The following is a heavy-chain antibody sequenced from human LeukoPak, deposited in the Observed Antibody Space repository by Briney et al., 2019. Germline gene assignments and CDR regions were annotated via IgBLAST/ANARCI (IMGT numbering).Heavy chain of an antibody. J-gene: IGHJ5*02. CDR1: GFTFSSYA. Sequence: GRSLRLSCAASGFTFSSYAMHWVRQAPGKGLEWVAIISYDGSNKYYADSVKGRFTISRDNSKNTLYLQMNSLRAEDAAVYCCAREGQTYYDILTGYYNTPVYNWFDPWGQGTLVTVSS. V-gene: IGHV3-30*04. CDR2: ISYDGSNK. CDR3: AREGQTYYDILTGYYNTPVYNWFDP. D-gene: IGHD3-9*01.